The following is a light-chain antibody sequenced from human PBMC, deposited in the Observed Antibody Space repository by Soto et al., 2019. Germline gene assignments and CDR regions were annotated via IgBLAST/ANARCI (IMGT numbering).Light chain of an antibody. CDR2: GAS. CDR1: QSVSSN. V-gene: IGKV3-15*01. CDR3: QQYNNWPPLP. Sequence: EIVMTQSPATLSVSPGERATLSCRASQSVSSNLAWYQQKPGQAPRLLIYGASTRATGIPARFSGSGSGTEFTLTISRLQSEDFAVYYCQQYNNWPPLPFGGGTKVEIK. J-gene: IGKJ4*01.